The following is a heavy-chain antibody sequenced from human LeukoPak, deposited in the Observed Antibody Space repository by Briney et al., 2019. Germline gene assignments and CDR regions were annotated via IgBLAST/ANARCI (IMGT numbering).Heavy chain of an antibody. D-gene: IGHD5-18*01. CDR1: GFTFSSDP. Sequence: PGGFLRLSCAASGFTFSSDPMHWVRQAPGKGLEWVAVIWYDGSNKYYADSVMGRFTISRDNSKNTLYLQMNSLRAEDTAVYYCAKDADTATHFDYWGQGTLVTVSS. V-gene: IGHV3-33*06. CDR3: AKDADTATHFDY. CDR2: IWYDGSNK. J-gene: IGHJ4*02.